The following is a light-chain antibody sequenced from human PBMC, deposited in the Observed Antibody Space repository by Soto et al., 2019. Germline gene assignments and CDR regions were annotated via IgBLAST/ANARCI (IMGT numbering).Light chain of an antibody. CDR1: QIINNW. CDR3: QQYFHYPVT. CDR2: DVS. V-gene: IGKV1-5*01. Sequence: DLQMTQSPSTLSAFVGDRVTITCRATQIINNWLAWYQQKPGKAPRLLIYDVSTLQTGVPSRFSGRGSGTEATLIMSSLQPHDVATYYCQQYFHYPVTFGRGTKVEIK. J-gene: IGKJ2*01.